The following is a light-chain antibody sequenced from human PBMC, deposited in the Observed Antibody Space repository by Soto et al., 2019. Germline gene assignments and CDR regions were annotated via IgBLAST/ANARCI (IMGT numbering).Light chain of an antibody. J-gene: IGLJ1*01. CDR2: EGS. V-gene: IGLV2-23*01. CDR1: SRDFGSYNL. CDR3: CSYAGSSTPYV. Sequence: QSVLTQPASVSGSPGQSITISCTGTSRDFGSYNLVSWYQQHPGKAPKLMIYEGSKRPSGVSNRFSGSKSGNTASLTISGLQAEDEADYYCCSYAGSSTPYVFGTGTKVTVL.